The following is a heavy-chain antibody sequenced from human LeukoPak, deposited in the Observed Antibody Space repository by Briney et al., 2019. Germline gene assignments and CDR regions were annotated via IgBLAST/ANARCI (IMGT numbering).Heavy chain of an antibody. CDR1: GGSISTYY. Sequence: SETLSLTCTVSGGSISTYYWSWIRQPPGKEMEWIGYVYSSGNTNYNPSLKSRVTLSVDTSKNQFSLKLVSVTAADTAVYYCARHPPSSAGAYDIWGQGTMVTVSS. V-gene: IGHV4-59*08. CDR3: ARHPPSSAGAYDI. J-gene: IGHJ3*02. CDR2: VYSSGNT. D-gene: IGHD3-10*01.